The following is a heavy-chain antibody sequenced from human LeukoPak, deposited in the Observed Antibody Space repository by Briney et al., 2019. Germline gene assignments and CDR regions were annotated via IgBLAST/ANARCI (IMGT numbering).Heavy chain of an antibody. Sequence: PGGSLRLSCAASGFTFSSYEMNWVRQAPGKGLEWVSYISNSGSTIYYADSVKGRFTISRDNAKNSLYLQMNSLRAEDTAVYYCARGSYSSSSGRSSSDDYWGQGTLVTVSS. V-gene: IGHV3-48*03. D-gene: IGHD6-6*01. J-gene: IGHJ4*02. CDR1: GFTFSSYE. CDR3: ARGSYSSSSGRSSSDDY. CDR2: ISNSGSTI.